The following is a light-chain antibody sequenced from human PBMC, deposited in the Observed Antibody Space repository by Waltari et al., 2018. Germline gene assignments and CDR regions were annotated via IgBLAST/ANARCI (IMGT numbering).Light chain of an antibody. V-gene: IGKV3-20*01. CDR3: QHYVSLPAT. Sequence: EIVLTQSPGTLSLSQGESSTLSCRASQCVIRALAWSQQKPGQAPRLLIYDASKRATAIPDRFSGSGSGTDFSLTISGLEPEDFAVYYCQHYVSLPATFGQGTKVEVK. CDR2: DAS. J-gene: IGKJ1*01. CDR1: QCVIRA.